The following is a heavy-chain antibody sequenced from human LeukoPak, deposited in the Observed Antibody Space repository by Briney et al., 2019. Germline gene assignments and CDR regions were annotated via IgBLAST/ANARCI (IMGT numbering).Heavy chain of an antibody. V-gene: IGHV3-73*01. CDR3: ASHAIVATSTENYYYMDV. D-gene: IGHD5-12*01. Sequence: PGGSLRLSCAASGFTFSGSAMHWVRQASGKGLEWVGRIRSKANSYATAYAASVKGRFTISRDDSRNTAYLQMNSLKTEDTAVYYCASHAIVATSTENYYYMDVWGKGTTVTVSS. CDR2: IRSKANSYAT. CDR1: GFTFSGSA. J-gene: IGHJ6*03.